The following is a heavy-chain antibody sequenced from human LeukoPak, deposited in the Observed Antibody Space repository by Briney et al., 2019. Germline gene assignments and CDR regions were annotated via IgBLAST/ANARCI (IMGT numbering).Heavy chain of an antibody. CDR1: SGSISSGNYY. V-gene: IGHV4-61*02. D-gene: IGHD2-8*01. CDR3: ARARDGPLQWFDP. CDR2: IYSNGST. Sequence: SETLSLTCTVSSGSISSGNYYWSWIRQPAGKGLEWIGRIYSNGSTNYSPSLKSRVTISVDTSKNQFSLKLSSVTAADTAVYYCARARDGPLQWFDPWGQGTLVTVSS. J-gene: IGHJ5*02.